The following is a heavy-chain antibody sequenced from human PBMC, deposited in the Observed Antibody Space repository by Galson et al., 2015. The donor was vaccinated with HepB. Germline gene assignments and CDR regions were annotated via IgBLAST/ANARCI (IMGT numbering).Heavy chain of an antibody. D-gene: IGHD2-15*01. CDR1: GFTFSDCV. V-gene: IGHV3-64*04. CDR3: ARVHRGCSASSCYHDP. J-gene: IGHJ5*02. Sequence: SLRLSCAASGFTFSDCVMHWVRQAPGKGLEYVSAISSNGDSTYYANPSLRSRVTISVDKSKNQISMRLTSVTAADTAVYYCARVHRGCSASSCYHDPWGQGTLVTVSS. CDR2: ISSNGDST.